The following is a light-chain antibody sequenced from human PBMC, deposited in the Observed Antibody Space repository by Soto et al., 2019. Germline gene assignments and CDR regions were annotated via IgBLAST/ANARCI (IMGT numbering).Light chain of an antibody. CDR1: QSVRSSH. Sequence: EIVLTQSPGTLSLSPGDGATLSCRASQSVRSSHLAWYQQKPGQAPRLLIYGASSRATGIPDRFSGSGSGTDFTLTISRLEPEDFAVYHCQQYSSSPLTFGGGTKVDI. J-gene: IGKJ4*01. CDR3: QQYSSSPLT. CDR2: GAS. V-gene: IGKV3-20*01.